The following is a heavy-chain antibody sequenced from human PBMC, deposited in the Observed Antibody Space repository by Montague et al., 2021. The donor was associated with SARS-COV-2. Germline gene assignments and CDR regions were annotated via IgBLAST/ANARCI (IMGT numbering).Heavy chain of an antibody. V-gene: IGHV3-23*01. CDR2: ISGSGGST. CDR1: GFTFSSYA. D-gene: IGHD3-10*01. Sequence: SLRLSCAASGFTFSSYAMSWVRQAPGKGLEWVSAISGSGGSTYYADSVKGRFTISRDNSKNTLYLQMNSLRADDTAVYYCATSLGVLLCFGELLDAFDIWGQGTMVTVSS. CDR3: ATSLGVLLCFGELLDAFDI. J-gene: IGHJ3*02.